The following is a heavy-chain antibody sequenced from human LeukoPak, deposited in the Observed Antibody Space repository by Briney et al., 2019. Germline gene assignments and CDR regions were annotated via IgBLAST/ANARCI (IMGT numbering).Heavy chain of an antibody. CDR2: IYPGDSDT. Sequence: GESLQISCQGSGYSFTSYWIGWVRQMPGKGLEWMGIIYPGDSDTRYSPSFQGQVTISADKSISTAYLQWSSLKASDTAMYYCASFYDSSGYSPPFDYWGQGTLVTVSS. J-gene: IGHJ4*02. D-gene: IGHD3-22*01. CDR3: ASFYDSSGYSPPFDY. CDR1: GYSFTSYW. V-gene: IGHV5-51*01.